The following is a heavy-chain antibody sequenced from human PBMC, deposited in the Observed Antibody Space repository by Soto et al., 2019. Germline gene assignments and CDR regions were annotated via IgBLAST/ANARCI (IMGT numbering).Heavy chain of an antibody. CDR3: AGHKRITVVGVTPTRVIFGF. V-gene: IGHV4-39*01. D-gene: IGHD3-3*01. CDR1: GGSMSSSTYY. CDR2: MGYSGRA. Sequence: QVPLQESGPGLVKPSETLSLHCTVVGGSMSSSTYYWGWIRQPPGKGLGWVGGMGYSGRAYYNPSLQSRASISEDTSKNRSSLRLSSVTAADTAVYYCAGHKRITVVGVTPTRVIFGFWAQADLVSVSS. J-gene: IGHJ4*02.